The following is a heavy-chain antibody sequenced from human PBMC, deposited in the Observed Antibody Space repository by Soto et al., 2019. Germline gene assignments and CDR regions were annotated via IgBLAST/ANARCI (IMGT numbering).Heavy chain of an antibody. J-gene: IGHJ5*02. D-gene: IGHD3-3*01. V-gene: IGHV4-39*01. Sequence: SETLSLTCTVSGGSISSSSYYWGWIRQPPGKGLEWIGSIYYSGSTYYNPSLKSRVTISVDTSKNQFSLKLSSVTAADTAVYYCARWDDITIFGVANWFDPWGQGTLVTVSS. CDR2: IYYSGST. CDR1: GGSISSSSYY. CDR3: ARWDDITIFGVANWFDP.